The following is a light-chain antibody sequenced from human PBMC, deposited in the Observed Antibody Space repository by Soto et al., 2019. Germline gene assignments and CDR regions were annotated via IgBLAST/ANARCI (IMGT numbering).Light chain of an antibody. J-gene: IGKJ1*01. CDR1: QTVSSSY. Sequence: EIVLTQSPGTLSKSPGERDTLSCRASQTVSSSYLAWYQQKPGQAPRLLIYGASSRATGIPDRFSGSGSGTDFTLTISRLEPEDFAVYYCQQYGSSSWTFGQGTKVDIK. CDR2: GAS. CDR3: QQYGSSSWT. V-gene: IGKV3-20*01.